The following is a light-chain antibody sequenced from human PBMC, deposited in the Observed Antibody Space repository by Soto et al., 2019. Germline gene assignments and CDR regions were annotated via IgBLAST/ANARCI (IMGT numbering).Light chain of an antibody. CDR2: DVS. J-gene: IGLJ1*01. CDR1: SSDVGGYNY. V-gene: IGLV2-14*01. CDR3: SSYTRSSTLYV. Sequence: QSALTQPASVSGSPGQSITISCTGTSSDVGGYNYVSWYQQHPGKAPKLMIYDVSNRPSGVSNRFSGSKSGNTASLTISGLQDEDDADYYCSSYTRSSTLYVFGTGTKLTVL.